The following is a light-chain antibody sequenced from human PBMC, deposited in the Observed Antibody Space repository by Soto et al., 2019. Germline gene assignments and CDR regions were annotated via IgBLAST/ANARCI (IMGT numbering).Light chain of an antibody. V-gene: IGKV3-11*01. J-gene: IGKJ1*01. CDR2: DVF. Sequence: EIVLTQSPATLSLSPGERATLSCRASQSVSTYLVWYQQKPGQAPRLLIHDVFNRATGIPARFSGSGSGTDFTLTISSLEHEDFAVYYCHQRRDWPRTFGQGTKVEIK. CDR3: HQRRDWPRT. CDR1: QSVSTY.